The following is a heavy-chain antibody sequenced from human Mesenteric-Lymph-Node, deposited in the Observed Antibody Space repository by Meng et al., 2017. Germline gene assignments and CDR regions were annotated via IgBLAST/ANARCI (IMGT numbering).Heavy chain of an antibody. V-gene: IGHV4-34*01. D-gene: IGHD6-19*01. J-gene: IGHJ4*02. CDR3: ARISGWSDY. Sequence: SETLSLTCAVYGGSFSGYYWSWIRQPPGKGLEWIGEINHSGSTNYNPSLKSRVTISVDTSKNQFSLKLHAVTAADTAVYYCARISGWSDYWGQGTLVTVSS. CDR2: INHSGST. CDR1: GGSFSGYY.